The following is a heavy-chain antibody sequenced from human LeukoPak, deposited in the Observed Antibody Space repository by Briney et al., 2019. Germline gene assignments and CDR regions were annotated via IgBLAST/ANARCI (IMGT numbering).Heavy chain of an antibody. CDR1: GFTFTNAW. CDR3: AASLGYYDSSGYSYYYYYYYMDV. J-gene: IGHJ6*03. Sequence: GGSLRLSCAASGFTFTNAWMTWVRQAPGKGLEWVSGIGGSGDNTYYADSVKGRFTISRDNSKNTLYLQMNSLRAEDTAVYYCAASLGYYDSSGYSYYYYYYYMDVWGKGTTVTISS. CDR2: IGGSGDNT. D-gene: IGHD3-22*01. V-gene: IGHV3-23*01.